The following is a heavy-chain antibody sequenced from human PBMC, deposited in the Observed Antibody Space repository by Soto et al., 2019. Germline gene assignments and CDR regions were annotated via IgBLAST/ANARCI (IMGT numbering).Heavy chain of an antibody. D-gene: IGHD2-15*01. Sequence: PGESLKISCEGSGYSFTTYWITWVRQMPGKGLEWMGRIDPSDSYTSYSPSFEGHVTMSADKSITTAYLQWSSLKASDTAIYYCARTMGGSAGPKDAFDFWGHGTLVTVSS. J-gene: IGHJ3*01. CDR3: ARTMGGSAGPKDAFDF. CDR1: GYSFTTYW. V-gene: IGHV5-10-1*01. CDR2: IDPSDSYT.